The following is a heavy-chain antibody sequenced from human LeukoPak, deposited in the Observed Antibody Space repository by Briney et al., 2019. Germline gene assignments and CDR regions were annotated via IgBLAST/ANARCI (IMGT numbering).Heavy chain of an antibody. CDR2: ISKDGSDK. Sequence: PGRSLRLSCAASGFTFSDYAMHWVRQAPGKGLEWVAAISKDGSDKYYPGSVRGRFTISRDNSKNTIYLQMDSLRAEDTAIYYCARDYWWNYDYWGQGTLVTVSS. J-gene: IGHJ4*02. CDR1: GFTFSDYA. D-gene: IGHD1-7*01. V-gene: IGHV3-30-3*01. CDR3: ARDYWWNYDY.